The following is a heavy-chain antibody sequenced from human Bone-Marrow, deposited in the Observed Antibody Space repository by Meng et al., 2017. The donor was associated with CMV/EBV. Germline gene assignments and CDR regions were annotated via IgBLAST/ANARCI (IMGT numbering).Heavy chain of an antibody. CDR3: AKHNVVPAAIPSFAAFDY. J-gene: IGHJ4*02. CDR2: ISGSGGST. V-gene: IGHV3-23*01. CDR1: FTFSSYA. Sequence: FTFSSYAMSWVRQAPGKGLEWVSAISGSGGSTYYADSVKGRFTISRDNSKNTLYLQMNSLRAEDTAVYYCAKHNVVPAAIPSFAAFDYWGQGTLVTVSS. D-gene: IGHD2-2*02.